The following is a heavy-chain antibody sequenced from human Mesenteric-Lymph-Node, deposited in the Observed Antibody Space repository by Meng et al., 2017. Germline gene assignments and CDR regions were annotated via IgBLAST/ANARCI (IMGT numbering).Heavy chain of an antibody. CDR1: GGTFSSYT. CDR3: ARAQALAPSRSGFDY. V-gene: IGHV1-69*08. D-gene: IGHD3-3*02. Sequence: QLYKCVAEVKRRVSSVMVACKASGGTFSSYTIRWGRQAPGQGLEWMGIINLSGGSTNYAQKFQGRVTITADKSTSTAYMELSSLRSEDTAVYYCARAQALAPSRSGFDYWGQGTLVTVSS. J-gene: IGHJ4*02. CDR2: INLSGGST.